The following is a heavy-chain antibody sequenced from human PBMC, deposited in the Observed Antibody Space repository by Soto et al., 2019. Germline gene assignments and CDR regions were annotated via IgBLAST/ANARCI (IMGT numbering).Heavy chain of an antibody. CDR1: GFTFSSYW. Sequence: AGSLRLSCAASGFTFSSYWLHWVRQVPGKGLVWVSHINSDGSITSYADSVKGRFTISRDNAKNTLYLQMNSLRAEDTAVYYCARGNSHYGNYVDYWGQGTLVTVSS. CDR3: ARGNSHYGNYVDY. V-gene: IGHV3-74*01. CDR2: INSDGSIT. D-gene: IGHD4-17*01. J-gene: IGHJ4*02.